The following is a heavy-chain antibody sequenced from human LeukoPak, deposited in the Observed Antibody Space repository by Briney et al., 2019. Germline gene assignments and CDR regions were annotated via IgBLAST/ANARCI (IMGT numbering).Heavy chain of an antibody. CDR1: GFTFDDYG. CDR3: ARDPYDSSGYRTYYFDY. V-gene: IGHV3-20*04. D-gene: IGHD3-22*01. Sequence: GGSLRLSCAASGFTFDDYGMSWVRHAPGKGLEWVSGINWNGGSTGYADSVKGRFTISRDNAKNSLYLQMNSLRAEDTALYYCARDPYDSSGYRTYYFDYWGQGTLVTVSS. CDR2: INWNGGST. J-gene: IGHJ4*02.